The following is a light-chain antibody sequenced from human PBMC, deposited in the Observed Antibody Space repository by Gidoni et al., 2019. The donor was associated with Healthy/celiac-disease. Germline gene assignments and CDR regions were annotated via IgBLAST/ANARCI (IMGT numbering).Light chain of an antibody. CDR3: QQYNSYSLT. CDR1: QSISSW. CDR2: KAS. Sequence: DIQLTQSPSTLSASVGDRVTITCRASQSISSWLAWYQQKPGKAPKLLIYKASSLESGVPSRFSGSGSGTEFTLTISSLQPDDFATYYCQQYNSYSLTFGGGTKVEIK. V-gene: IGKV1-5*03. J-gene: IGKJ4*01.